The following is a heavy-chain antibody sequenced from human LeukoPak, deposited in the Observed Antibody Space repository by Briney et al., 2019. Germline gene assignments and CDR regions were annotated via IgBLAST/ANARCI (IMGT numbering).Heavy chain of an antibody. CDR3: ARREGSGWTFDY. V-gene: IGHV5-51*01. Sequence: GESLRISCKGSGYRFTSYGIGWVRQMPGKGLEWMGIINPGDSDTRYSPSFQGQVTISADKSIRAAYLQWGSLKASDTAMYYCARREGSGWTFDYWGQGTLVTVSS. J-gene: IGHJ4*02. CDR2: INPGDSDT. CDR1: GYRFTSYG. D-gene: IGHD6-19*01.